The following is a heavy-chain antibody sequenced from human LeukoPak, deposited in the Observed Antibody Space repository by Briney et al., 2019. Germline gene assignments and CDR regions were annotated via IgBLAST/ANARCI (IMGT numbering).Heavy chain of an antibody. CDR3: ARVHPYSGSYYTH. V-gene: IGHV3-7*04. J-gene: IGHJ4*02. Sequence: GGSLRLSCAASGFTFSSYWMSWVRQAPGKGLEWVANIKQDGSEKYYVDSVKGRFTISRDNAENSLYLQMNSLRVEDTAVYYCARVHPYSGSYYTHWGQGTLVTVSS. CDR2: IKQDGSEK. CDR1: GFTFSSYW. D-gene: IGHD1-26*01.